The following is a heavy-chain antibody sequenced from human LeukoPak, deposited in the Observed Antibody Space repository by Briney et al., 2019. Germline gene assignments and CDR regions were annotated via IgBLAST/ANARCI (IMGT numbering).Heavy chain of an antibody. CDR2: IIPILGIA. J-gene: IGHJ4*02. CDR3: AREGGILGALDY. D-gene: IGHD1-26*01. CDR1: GGTFSSYA. Sequence: SVKVSCKASGGTFSSYAISWVRQAPGQGLEWMGRIIPILGIANYAQNFQGRVTMTTDTSTTTAYMELSSLTSDDTAIYYCAREGGILGALDYWGQGTLVTVSS. V-gene: IGHV1-69*04.